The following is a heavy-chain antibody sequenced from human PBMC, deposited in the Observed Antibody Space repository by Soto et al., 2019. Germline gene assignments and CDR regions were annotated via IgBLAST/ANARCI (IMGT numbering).Heavy chain of an antibody. V-gene: IGHV1-2*04. CDR2: INPNSGGT. CDR1: GYTFTGYY. J-gene: IGHJ6*03. CDR3: ERATDYSGTGRTPSYYYHSYV. Sequence: QVQLVQSGAEVKKPGASVKVSCKASGYTFTGYYMHWVRQAPGQGLEWMGWINPNSGGTNYAQKYQGWATMTSDTHISTASMELSRLRCDDPALYYCERATDYSGTGRTPSYYYHSYVWGKGTTVTLSS. D-gene: IGHD3-10*01.